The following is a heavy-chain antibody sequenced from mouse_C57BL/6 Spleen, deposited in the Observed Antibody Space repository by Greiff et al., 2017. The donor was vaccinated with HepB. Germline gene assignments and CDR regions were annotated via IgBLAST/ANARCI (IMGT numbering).Heavy chain of an antibody. CDR3: ARDETGPYYFDY. Sequence: EVQLMESGGGLVKPGGSLKLSCAASGFTFSSYAMSWVRQTPEKRLEWVATISDGGSYTYYPDNVKGRFTISRDNAKNNLYLQMSHLKSEDTAMYYCARDETGPYYFDYWGQGTTLTVSS. D-gene: IGHD4-1*01. CDR1: GFTFSSYA. V-gene: IGHV5-4*01. J-gene: IGHJ2*01. CDR2: ISDGGSYT.